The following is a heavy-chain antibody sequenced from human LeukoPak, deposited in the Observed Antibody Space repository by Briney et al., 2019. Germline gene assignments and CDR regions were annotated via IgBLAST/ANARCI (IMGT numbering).Heavy chain of an antibody. CDR1: GFTFSNYG. V-gene: IGHV3-30*02. Sequence: PGGSLRLSCAVSGFTFSNYGMHWVRQAPGKGLEWVAFIRYDGGNKFYPDSVKGRFTISRDNAKNTLYLQMNSLRAEDTAVYYCTTLTGDSDAFDIWGQGTVVTVSS. CDR3: TTLTGDSDAFDI. D-gene: IGHD7-27*01. J-gene: IGHJ3*02. CDR2: IRYDGGNK.